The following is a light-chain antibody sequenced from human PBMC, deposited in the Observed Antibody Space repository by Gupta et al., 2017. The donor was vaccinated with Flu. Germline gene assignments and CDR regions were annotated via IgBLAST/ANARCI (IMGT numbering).Light chain of an antibody. CDR1: NGDVTSCYY. Sequence: TVPTPCAASNGDVTSCYYPSWHQQTPGQAPMILIDDKSDQAAWIPARFSGSPPGDKAALTISGVQAEEEAEYYCFFHYSNANWVFGGGPKLTVL. CDR2: DKS. V-gene: IGLV7-46*01. CDR3: FFHYSNANWV. J-gene: IGLJ3*02.